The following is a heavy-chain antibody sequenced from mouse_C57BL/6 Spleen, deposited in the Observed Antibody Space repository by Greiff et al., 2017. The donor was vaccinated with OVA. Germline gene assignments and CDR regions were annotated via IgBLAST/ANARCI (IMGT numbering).Heavy chain of an antibody. Sequence: EVQLVESGGGLVKPGGSLKLSCAASGFTFSDYGMHWVRQAPEKGLEWVAYISSGSSTIYYADTVKGRSTIYSDNAKNNLFLQMTSLRYEDTALFYCTRRTNSHWYCDVWGTGTTVTVSS. J-gene: IGHJ1*03. D-gene: IGHD1-3*01. CDR3: TRRTNSHWYCDV. V-gene: IGHV5-17*01. CDR2: ISSGSSTI. CDR1: GFTFSDYG.